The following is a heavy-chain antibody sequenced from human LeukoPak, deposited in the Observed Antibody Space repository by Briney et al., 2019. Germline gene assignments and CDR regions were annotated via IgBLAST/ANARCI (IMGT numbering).Heavy chain of an antibody. Sequence: ASVKVSCKASGYTFTGYYMHWVRQAPGQGLEWMAWINPNSGGTNQAQKFQDRVTMTRDTSISTAYMELSRLRSDDTAMYYCARGTMNLDSWGQGTLVTVSS. CDR1: GYTFTGYY. V-gene: IGHV1-2*02. J-gene: IGHJ4*02. CDR3: ARGTMNLDS. CDR2: INPNSGGT. D-gene: IGHD3-22*01.